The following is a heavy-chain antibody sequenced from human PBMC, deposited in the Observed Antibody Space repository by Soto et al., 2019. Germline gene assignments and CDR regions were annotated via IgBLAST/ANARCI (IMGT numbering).Heavy chain of an antibody. CDR2: ITHDGVTT. D-gene: IGHD5-18*01. CDR3: AKDREDTTMTFDN. V-gene: IGHV3-30*18. CDR1: GFSFSSHG. Sequence: QVDLVESGGGVVQPGRPLRLSCAASGFSFSSHGMHWVRQGPGKGLEWLAVITHDGVTTYYADSVKGRFSVSRDNAKNTLYLQMNSLGPEDTAQYYCAKDREDTTMTFDNWGQGTLVTVSS. J-gene: IGHJ4*02.